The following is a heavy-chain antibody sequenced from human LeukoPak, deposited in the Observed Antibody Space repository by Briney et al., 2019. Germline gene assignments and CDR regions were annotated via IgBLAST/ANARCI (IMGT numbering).Heavy chain of an antibody. CDR2: ISSSSSYT. D-gene: IGHD3-22*01. J-gene: IGHJ1*01. CDR1: GFTFSSYS. CDR3: ARMSQYYYDSSGYWDFQH. Sequence: SGGSLRLSCAASGFTFSSYSMNWVRQAPGKGLEWVSSISSSSSYTYYADSAKGRFTISRDNAKNSLYLQMNSLRAEDTAVYYCARMSQYYYDSSGYWDFQHWGQGTLVTVSS. V-gene: IGHV3-21*01.